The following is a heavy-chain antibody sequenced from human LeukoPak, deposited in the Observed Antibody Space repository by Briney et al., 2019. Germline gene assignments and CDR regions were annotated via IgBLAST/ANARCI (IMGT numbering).Heavy chain of an antibody. Sequence: ASVKVSCKASGYTFTGYYMHWVRQAPGQGLEWMGWINPNSGGTNYAQRFQGRVTMTRDTSISSAYMELSRLRSDDTAVYYCARDQYYYDSSGYPTDYWGQGTLVTVSS. CDR1: GYTFTGYY. J-gene: IGHJ4*02. CDR3: ARDQYYYDSSGYPTDY. D-gene: IGHD3-22*01. CDR2: INPNSGGT. V-gene: IGHV1-2*02.